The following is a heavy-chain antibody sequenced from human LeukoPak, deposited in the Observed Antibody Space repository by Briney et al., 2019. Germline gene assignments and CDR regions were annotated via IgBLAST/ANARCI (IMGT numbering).Heavy chain of an antibody. Sequence: PSETLSLTCTVSGASVSSGGYYWSWLRQPPGKGLEWIGYIYYSGRTNYNPSLKSRVTISVDTSKNQFSLKVSSVTAADTAVYYCARRGGSGRSFDYWGQGTLVTVSS. D-gene: IGHD3-10*01. J-gene: IGHJ4*02. V-gene: IGHV4-61*08. CDR1: GASVSSGGYY. CDR3: ARRGGSGRSFDY. CDR2: IYYSGRT.